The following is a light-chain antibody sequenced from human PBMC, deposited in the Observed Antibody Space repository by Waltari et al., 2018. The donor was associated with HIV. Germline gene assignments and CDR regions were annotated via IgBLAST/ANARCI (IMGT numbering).Light chain of an antibody. CDR1: SPNIGNDN. J-gene: IGLJ1*01. CDR2: KNY. V-gene: IGLV1-47*01. CDR3: VGWDASLSAYV. Sequence: QSVLTQPPSASGTPGQRVTIPCSGSSPNIGNDNVNWYQQLPGTAPKLLIYKNYHRPSGVPDRFAGSKSGTSASLAISGLRSEDEADYYCVGWDASLSAYVFGTGTKVTIL.